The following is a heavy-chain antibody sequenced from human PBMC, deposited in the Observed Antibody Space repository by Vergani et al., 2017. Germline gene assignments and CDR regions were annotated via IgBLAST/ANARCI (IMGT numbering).Heavy chain of an antibody. CDR1: GFTFSSYS. CDR3: ARETRAVAGTPEAFDI. CDR2: ISSSSSYI. V-gene: IGHV3-21*01. J-gene: IGHJ3*02. D-gene: IGHD6-19*01. Sequence: EVQLVESGGGLVKPGGSLRLSCAASGFTFSSYSMNWVRQAPGKGLEWVSSISSSSSYIYYAASVKGRFTISRDNAKNSLYLQMNSLRAEDTAVYYRARETRAVAGTPEAFDIWGQGTMVTVSS.